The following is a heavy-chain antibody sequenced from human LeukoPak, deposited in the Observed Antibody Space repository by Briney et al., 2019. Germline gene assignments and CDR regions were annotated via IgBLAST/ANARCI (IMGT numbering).Heavy chain of an antibody. D-gene: IGHD6-19*01. CDR3: ARDWSGSYSFFDS. CDR1: GFTFSGYN. J-gene: IGHJ4*02. CDR2: INGDLSYI. V-gene: IGHV3-21*01. Sequence: GGSLRLSCAASGFTFSGYNMHWVRQPPGKGLEWVSSINGDLSYIYYTDSVKGRFIISRDNAKNSLYLQMNSLRAEDTAVYYCARDWSGSYSFFDSWGQGTLVTVSS.